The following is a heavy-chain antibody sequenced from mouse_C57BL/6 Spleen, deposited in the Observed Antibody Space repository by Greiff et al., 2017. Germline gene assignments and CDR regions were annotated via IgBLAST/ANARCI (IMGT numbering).Heavy chain of an antibody. D-gene: IGHD1-1*01. V-gene: IGHV1-80*01. CDR1: GYAFSSYW. Sequence: QVQLKQSGAELVKPGASVKISCKASGYAFSSYWLNWVKQRPGKGLEWIGQIYPGDGDTNYNGKFKGKATLTADKSSSTAYMQLSSLTSEDSAVYFCAREESTTVVAYYFDYWGQGTTLTVSS. J-gene: IGHJ2*01. CDR3: AREESTTVVAYYFDY. CDR2: IYPGDGDT.